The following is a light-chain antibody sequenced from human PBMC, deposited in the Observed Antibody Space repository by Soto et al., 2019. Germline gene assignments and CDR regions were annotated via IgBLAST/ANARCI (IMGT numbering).Light chain of an antibody. J-gene: IGLJ1*01. CDR3: AAWDDSLSHYV. V-gene: IGLV1-44*01. Sequence: QSVLTQPPSAPGTPGQRVTISCSGSSSNIGSNTVNWYQQLPGAAPKLLIYSNNQRPSGVPDRFSGSKSGTSASLAISGLQSDDAADHYCAAWDDSLSHYVFGTGTKVTVL. CDR2: SNN. CDR1: SSNIGSNT.